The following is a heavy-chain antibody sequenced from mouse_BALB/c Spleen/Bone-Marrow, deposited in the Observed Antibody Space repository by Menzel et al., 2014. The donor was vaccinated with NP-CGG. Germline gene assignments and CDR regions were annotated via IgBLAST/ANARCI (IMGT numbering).Heavy chain of an antibody. CDR3: ASYYYGSSSFAY. CDR2: IDPANGNT. D-gene: IGHD1-1*01. J-gene: IGHJ3*01. Sequence: EVKLQEPGAELVKPGASVKLSCTASGFNIKDTYMHWVKQRPEQGLEWIGRIDPANGNTKYDPKFQGKATITADTSSNTAYLQLSSLTSEDTAVYYCASYYYGSSSFAYWGQGTLVTGSA. V-gene: IGHV14-3*02. CDR1: GFNIKDTY.